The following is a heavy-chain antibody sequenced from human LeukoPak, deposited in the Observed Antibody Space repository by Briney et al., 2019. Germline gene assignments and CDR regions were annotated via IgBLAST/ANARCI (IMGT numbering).Heavy chain of an antibody. CDR1: GFTFSSYV. CDR2: ISYDGSNE. V-gene: IGHV3-30*04. Sequence: GGSLRLSCAASGFTFSSYVMHWVRQAPGKGLEWVAIISYDGSNEYYADSVKGRFTISRDNAKNSLYLQMNSLRAEDTAVYYCAREFTVTNSLGFDYWGQGTLVTVSS. CDR3: AREFTVTNSLGFDY. D-gene: IGHD4-11*01. J-gene: IGHJ4*02.